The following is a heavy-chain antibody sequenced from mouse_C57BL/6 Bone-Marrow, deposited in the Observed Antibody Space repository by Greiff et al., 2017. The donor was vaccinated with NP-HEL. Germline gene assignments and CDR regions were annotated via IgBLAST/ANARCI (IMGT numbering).Heavy chain of an antibody. CDR3: SRRPFYYRGMDY. CDR2: IFPGSGST. V-gene: IGHV1-75*01. CDR1: GYTFTDYY. D-gene: IGHD2-14*01. Sequence: QVQLKESGPELVKPGASVKISCKASGYTFTDYYINWVKQRPGQGLEWIGWIFPGSGSTYYNEKFKGKATLTVDKSSSTAYMLLSSLTSEDSSVYFCSRRPFYYRGMDYWGQGTSVTVSS. J-gene: IGHJ4*01.